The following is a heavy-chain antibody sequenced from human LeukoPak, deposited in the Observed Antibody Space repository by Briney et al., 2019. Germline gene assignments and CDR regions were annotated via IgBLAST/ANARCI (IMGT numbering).Heavy chain of an antibody. V-gene: IGHV3-72*01. CDR1: GFTFSDHY. Sequence: GGSLRLSCAASGFTFSDHYMDWVRQAPGKGLEWVGRIKNKANSYTTEYAASVKGRFTISRDDSLDLQMHSLKTEDTAVYFCSTVLRWELTQDFWGQGTLVTVSS. D-gene: IGHD1-26*01. CDR2: IKNKANSYTT. J-gene: IGHJ4*02. CDR3: STVLRWELTQDF.